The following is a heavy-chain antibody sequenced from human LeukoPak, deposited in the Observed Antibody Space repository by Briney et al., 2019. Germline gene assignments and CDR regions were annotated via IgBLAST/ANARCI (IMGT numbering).Heavy chain of an antibody. CDR1: GFSFGSYA. V-gene: IGHV3-23*01. CDR3: GSGPVGTTVP. J-gene: IGHJ5*02. CDR2: ISGSGSHA. D-gene: IGHD1-1*01. Sequence: GGFLRLSCAASGFSFGSYAMGWTRQAPGQGLEWVSAISGSGSHANYAESVKGRFTISRDNSKNTLYLQMHSLIAADTAVYYCGSGPVGTTVPWGQGTLVTVSS.